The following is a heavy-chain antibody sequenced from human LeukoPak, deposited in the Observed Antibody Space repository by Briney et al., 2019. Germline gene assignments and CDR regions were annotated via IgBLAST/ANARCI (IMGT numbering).Heavy chain of an antibody. V-gene: IGHV4-61*08. CDR2: IYYSGST. CDR3: ARESYYYDSSRFDP. Sequence: SETLSLTCAVSGGSISSGGYSWSWIRQPPGKGLEWIGYIYYSGSTNYNPSLKSRVTISVDTSKNQFSLKLSSVTAADTAVYYCARESYYYDSSRFDPWGQGTLVTVSS. J-gene: IGHJ5*02. CDR1: GGSISSGGYS. D-gene: IGHD3-22*01.